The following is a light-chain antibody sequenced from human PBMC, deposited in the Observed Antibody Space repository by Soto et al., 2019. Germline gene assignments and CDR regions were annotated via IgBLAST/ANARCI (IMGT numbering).Light chain of an antibody. CDR1: SSDVGGYNY. V-gene: IGLV2-8*01. CDR3: SSYAGSNNLGV. J-gene: IGLJ1*01. Sequence: QSALTQPPSASGSPGQSVTISCTGTSSDVGGYNYVSWYQQHPGKAPKLMIYDVSKRPSGVPDRFSCSKSGNTAPLTVSGLQDEEEDDYYCSSYAGSNNLGVFGSGTKLTVL. CDR2: DVS.